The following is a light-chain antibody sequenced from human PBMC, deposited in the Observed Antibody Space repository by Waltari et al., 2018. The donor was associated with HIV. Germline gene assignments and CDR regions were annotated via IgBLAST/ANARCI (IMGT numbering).Light chain of an antibody. J-gene: IGLJ3*02. Sequence: QSALTQPRSVTGSPGQSVTISCTGTSSDVGGYNYVSWYQQHPGKAPKLIIYDVSKQPSGVPDRFSGSKSGNTASLTISGLQAEDEVHYYCCSYAGSHTPWVFGGGTKVTVL. CDR2: DVS. CDR3: CSYAGSHTPWV. CDR1: SSDVGGYNY. V-gene: IGLV2-11*01.